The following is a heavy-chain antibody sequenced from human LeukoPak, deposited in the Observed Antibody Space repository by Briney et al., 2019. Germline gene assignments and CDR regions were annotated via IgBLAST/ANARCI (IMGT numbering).Heavy chain of an antibody. D-gene: IGHD2/OR15-2a*01. CDR1: GFTFYSHV. Sequence: EGSLRLSCVASGFTFYSHVMSWVRQAPGMGLEWVSAISGSGVTTFYADSMKGRFTISRDNSKNTLYLQMNSLRAEDTAVYYCAKGGRILLKNFGLDVWGQGTTVTVSS. V-gene: IGHV3-23*01. CDR3: AKGGRILLKNFGLDV. J-gene: IGHJ6*02. CDR2: ISGSGVTT.